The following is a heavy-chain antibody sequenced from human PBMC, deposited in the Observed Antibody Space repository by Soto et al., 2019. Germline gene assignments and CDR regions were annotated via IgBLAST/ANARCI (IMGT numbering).Heavy chain of an antibody. CDR2: ISGSGGST. Sequence: LRLSCAASGFTFSSYAMSWVRQAPGKGLEWVSAISGSGGSTYYADSVKGRFTISRDNSKNTLYLQMNSLRAEDTAVYYCAKVREYSSSSGPADYWGQGTLVTVSS. V-gene: IGHV3-23*01. J-gene: IGHJ4*02. CDR3: AKVREYSSSSGPADY. D-gene: IGHD6-6*01. CDR1: GFTFSSYA.